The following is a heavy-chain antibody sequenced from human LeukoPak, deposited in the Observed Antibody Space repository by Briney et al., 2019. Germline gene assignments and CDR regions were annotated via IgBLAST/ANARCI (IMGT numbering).Heavy chain of an antibody. D-gene: IGHD3-22*01. CDR3: ARHYDSSGYLLHFDY. Sequence: SSETLSLTCTVSGGSISSYYWSWVRQPPEKGLEWVGYIYYSGSTNYNPSLKSRVTISVDTSKNQFSLKLSSVTAADTAVYYCARHYDSSGYLLHFDYWGQGTLVTVSS. J-gene: IGHJ4*02. V-gene: IGHV4-59*08. CDR2: IYYSGST. CDR1: GGSISSYY.